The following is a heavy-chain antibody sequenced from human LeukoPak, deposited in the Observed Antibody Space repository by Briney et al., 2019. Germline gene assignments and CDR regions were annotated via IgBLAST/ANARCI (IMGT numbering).Heavy chain of an antibody. CDR1: GYTFTSYY. D-gene: IGHD2-2*03. Sequence: ASVKVSCKASGYTFTSYYMHWVRQAPGQGLEWMGWMNPNSGNTGYAQKFQGRVTMTRNTSISTAYMELSSLRSEDTAVYYCARLGYCSSTSCYGDAFDIWGQGTMVTVSS. CDR2: MNPNSGNT. CDR3: ARLGYCSSTSCYGDAFDI. J-gene: IGHJ3*02. V-gene: IGHV1-8*02.